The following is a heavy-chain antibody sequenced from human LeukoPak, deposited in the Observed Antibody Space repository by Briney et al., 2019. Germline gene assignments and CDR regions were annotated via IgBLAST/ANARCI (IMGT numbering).Heavy chain of an antibody. CDR3: ARLDYYDSSGPHDFDY. CDR1: GYSFTSYW. CDR2: IYPGDSDT. D-gene: IGHD3-22*01. J-gene: IGHJ4*02. V-gene: IGHV5-51*01. Sequence: GESLKISCKGSGYSFTSYWIGWVRQMPGKGLEWMGIIYPGDSDTRYSPSFQGQVTISADKSISTAYLQWSSLKASDTAMYYCARLDYYDSSGPHDFDYWGQGILVTVSS.